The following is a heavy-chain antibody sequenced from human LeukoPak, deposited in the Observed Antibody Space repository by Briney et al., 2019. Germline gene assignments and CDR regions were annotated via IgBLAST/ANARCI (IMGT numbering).Heavy chain of an antibody. V-gene: IGHV3-48*03. D-gene: IGHD4/OR15-4a*01. J-gene: IGHJ4*02. CDR1: GFTFSSYE. CDR3: ARVHGAYPIDY. Sequence: GGSLRLSCAASGFTFSSYEMNWVRQAPGKGLEWVSYISSSGNTIYYADSVKGRFTISRDNAKNSLSLQMNSLGVEDTAVYYCARVHGAYPIDYWGQGTLVTVSS. CDR2: ISSSGNTI.